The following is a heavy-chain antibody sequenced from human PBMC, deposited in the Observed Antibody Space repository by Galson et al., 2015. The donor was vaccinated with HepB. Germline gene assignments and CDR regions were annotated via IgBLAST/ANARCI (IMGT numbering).Heavy chain of an antibody. D-gene: IGHD2-8*02. CDR2: LSGSGDTT. V-gene: IGHV3-23*01. CDR3: AKDASRPSWSYGMDV. CDR1: GFTVSSNY. J-gene: IGHJ6*02. Sequence: SLRLSCAASGFTVSSNYMSWVRQAPGKGLEWVSILSGSGDTTYYADSVRGRFTISRDNSKNTLYLQMNSLRAEDTAVYYCAKDASRPSWSYGMDVWGQGTTVTVS.